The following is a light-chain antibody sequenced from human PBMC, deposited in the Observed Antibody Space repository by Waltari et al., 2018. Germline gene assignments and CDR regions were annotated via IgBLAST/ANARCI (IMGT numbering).Light chain of an antibody. J-gene: IGLJ3*02. Sequence: QSALTQPASVSGSPGQSITISCTGTSSDVGGYNYVSWYQPHPGKAPKLMIYEVSNRPSGVSNRFSGSKSGTTSSLTISGLQAEHEADYSCSSYTSSSTWVFGGATKLTVL. CDR1: SSDVGGYNY. CDR3: SSYTSSSTWV. V-gene: IGLV2-14*01. CDR2: EVS.